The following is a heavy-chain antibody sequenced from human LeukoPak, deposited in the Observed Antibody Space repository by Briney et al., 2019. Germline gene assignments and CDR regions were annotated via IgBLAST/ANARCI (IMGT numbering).Heavy chain of an antibody. CDR3: AKSRSGYSFGAFDI. V-gene: IGHV3-30*04. CDR2: ISYDGSNK. D-gene: IGHD3-22*01. CDR1: GFTFSIYA. J-gene: IGHJ3*02. Sequence: PGMSLRLSCAASGFTFSIYAMHWVRQAPGKGLEWVAVISYDGSNKYYADSVKGRFTISRDNSKNTLYLQMNSLRAEDTAVYYCAKSRSGYSFGAFDIWGQGTMVTVSS.